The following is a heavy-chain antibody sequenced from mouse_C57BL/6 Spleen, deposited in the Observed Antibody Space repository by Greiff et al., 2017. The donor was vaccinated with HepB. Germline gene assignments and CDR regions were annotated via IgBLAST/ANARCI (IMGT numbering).Heavy chain of an antibody. V-gene: IGHV1-52*01. J-gene: IGHJ3*01. CDR3: AREGATGPSFAY. CDR1: GYTFTSYW. CDR2: IDPSDSET. D-gene: IGHD3-1*01. Sequence: QVHVKQPGAELVRPGSSVKLSCKASGYTFTSYWMHWVKQRPIQGLEWIGNIDPSDSETHYNQKFKDKATLTVDKSSSTAYMQLSSLTSEDSAVYYCAREGATGPSFAYWGQGTLVTVSA.